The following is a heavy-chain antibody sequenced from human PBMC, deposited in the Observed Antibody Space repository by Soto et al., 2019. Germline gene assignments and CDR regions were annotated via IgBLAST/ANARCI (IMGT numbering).Heavy chain of an antibody. CDR1: GYDFNIYD. V-gene: IGHV1-8*01. CDR3: SRGGHGVWSVETHYCAIDV. J-gene: IGHJ6*02. CDR2: MTPKRETP. D-gene: IGHD3-3*01. Sequence: QVHLVQSGAEVKKPGASVKVSCTASGYDFNIYDIHWVRQAPGQGLEWMGWMTPKRETPGYAPKFHGRFTMTRDTSRSAVYMELRSRGSEDTAVYFCSRGGHGVWSVETHYCAIDVLGHCTTAPVSS.